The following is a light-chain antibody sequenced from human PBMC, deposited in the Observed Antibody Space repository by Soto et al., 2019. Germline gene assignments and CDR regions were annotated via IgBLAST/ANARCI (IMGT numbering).Light chain of an antibody. CDR3: QQRSGWPLT. J-gene: IGKJ4*01. CDR2: DAS. CDR1: QGVGRF. Sequence: EIVLTQSPATLSLSPGERAALSCRASQGVGRFLAWYQQKPGQAPRLLIYDASNRATGIPARFSGSGSGTDFTLAINNLEPADFAVYYCQQRSGWPLTFGGGTKVEIK. V-gene: IGKV3-11*01.